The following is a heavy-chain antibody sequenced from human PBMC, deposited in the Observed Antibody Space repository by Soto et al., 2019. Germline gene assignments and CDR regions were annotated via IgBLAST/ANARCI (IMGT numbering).Heavy chain of an antibody. D-gene: IGHD6-25*01. CDR2: INANNGGA. V-gene: IGHV1-2*02. Sequence: QVQLVQSGDEVKNPGASVKVSCKPSGYTFTDYHIHWVRQAPGQGLEFMGWINANNGGAGSAQQFQGRLTVTRDTSISTVYMELSNLRSDDTAVYFCAREGGSASLAPKNNWFDPWGHGTRVTVSS. CDR3: AREGGSASLAPKNNWFDP. CDR1: GYTFTDYH. J-gene: IGHJ5*02.